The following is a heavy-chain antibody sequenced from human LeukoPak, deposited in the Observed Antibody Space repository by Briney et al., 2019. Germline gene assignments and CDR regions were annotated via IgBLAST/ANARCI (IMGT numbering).Heavy chain of an antibody. V-gene: IGHV1-46*01. CDR1: GYTFTSYY. J-gene: IGHJ6*02. CDR2: INPSGGST. Sequence: ASVKVSCKASGYTFTSYYMHWVRQAPGQGLEWMGIINPSGGSTSYAQKFQGRVTITADESTSTAYMELSSLRSEDTAVYYCARDRRRAAGDYGMDVWGQGTTVTVSS. CDR3: ARDRRRAAGDYGMDV. D-gene: IGHD6-13*01.